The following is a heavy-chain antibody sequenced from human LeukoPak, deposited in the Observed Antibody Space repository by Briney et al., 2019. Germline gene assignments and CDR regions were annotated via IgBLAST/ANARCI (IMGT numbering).Heavy chain of an antibody. D-gene: IGHD3-22*01. J-gene: IGHJ3*02. CDR2: INSDGSST. CDR1: GFTFSSYW. CDR3: ARDVYYYDSSGSVLDAFDI. Sequence: GGSLRLSCAASGFTFSSYWMHWVRQAPGKGLVGVSRINSDGSSTSYADSVKGRFTISRDNAKNTLYLQMNSLRAEDTAVYYCARDVYYYDSSGSVLDAFDIWGQGTMVTVSS. V-gene: IGHV3-74*01.